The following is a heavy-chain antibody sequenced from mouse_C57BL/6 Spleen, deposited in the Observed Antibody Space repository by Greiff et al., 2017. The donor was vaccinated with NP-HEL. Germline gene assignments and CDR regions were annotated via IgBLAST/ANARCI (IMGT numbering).Heavy chain of an antibody. J-gene: IGHJ3*01. CDR3: AGKQYGSSPAWFAY. D-gene: IGHD1-1*01. V-gene: IGHV5-9*01. Sequence: EVMLVESGGGLVKPGGSLKLSCAASGFTFSSYTMSWVRQTPEKRLEWVATISGGGGNTYYPDSVKGRFTISRDNAKNTLYLQMSSLRTEDTALYYCAGKQYGSSPAWFAYWGQGTLVTVSA. CDR2: ISGGGGNT. CDR1: GFTFSSYT.